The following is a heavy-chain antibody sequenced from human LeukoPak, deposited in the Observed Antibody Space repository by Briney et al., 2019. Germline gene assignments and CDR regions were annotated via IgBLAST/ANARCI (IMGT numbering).Heavy chain of an antibody. V-gene: IGHV3-21*01. Sequence: GGSLRLSCEASGFTFSTYSMNWVRQAPGKGLEWVSSISSSSSYIYYADSVEGRFTISRDNAKNSLYLQMNSLRAEDTAVYYCARDLDGMDVWGQGTTVTVSS. CDR1: GFTFSTYS. J-gene: IGHJ6*02. CDR3: ARDLDGMDV. CDR2: ISSSSSYI.